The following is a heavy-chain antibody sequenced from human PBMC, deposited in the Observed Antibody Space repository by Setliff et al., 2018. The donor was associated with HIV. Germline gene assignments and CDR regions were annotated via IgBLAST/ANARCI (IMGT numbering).Heavy chain of an antibody. CDR2: IKEDGSET. CDR3: ASVLFNRKGWHWDR. Sequence: LRLSCAASGFIIRNHWMTWVRQAPGKGLEWVANIKEDGSETYFVDSLKGRFTASRDNARNSLYLQMNSLRAEDTAVYYCASVLFNRKGWHWDRWGPGTLVTVSS. CDR1: GFIIRNHW. D-gene: IGHD6-19*01. V-gene: IGHV3-7*03. J-gene: IGHJ4*02.